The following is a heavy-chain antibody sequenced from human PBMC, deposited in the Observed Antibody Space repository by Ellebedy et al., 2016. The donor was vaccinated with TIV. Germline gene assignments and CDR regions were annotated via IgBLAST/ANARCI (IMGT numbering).Heavy chain of an antibody. CDR3: ARHLGGSSYLHLDY. CDR1: GYSFSSYW. D-gene: IGHD2-15*01. Sequence: GESLKISXKGSGYSFSSYWIGWVRQMPGKGLEWMGIIYPGDSDSRYSPSFQGQVTISVDRSISTAYLQWSSLKASDTAMYYCARHLGGSSYLHLDYWGQGTLVTVSS. J-gene: IGHJ4*02. V-gene: IGHV5-51*01. CDR2: IYPGDSDS.